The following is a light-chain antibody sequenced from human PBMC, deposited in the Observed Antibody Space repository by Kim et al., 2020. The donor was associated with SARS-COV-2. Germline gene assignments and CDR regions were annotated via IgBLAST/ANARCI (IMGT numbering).Light chain of an antibody. Sequence: VALGQTARITCGGGSIGAKSVHWYQQKPGQAPVLVIYRDRNRPSGIPERFSGSNSGNTATLTISRAQAGDEADYYCHVWDSNTAVFGGGTQLTVL. V-gene: IGLV3-9*01. CDR1: SIGAKS. CDR2: RDR. CDR3: HVWDSNTAV. J-gene: IGLJ3*02.